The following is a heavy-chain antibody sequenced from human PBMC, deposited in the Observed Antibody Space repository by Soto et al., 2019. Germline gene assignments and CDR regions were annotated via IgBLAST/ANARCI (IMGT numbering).Heavy chain of an antibody. CDR3: ARLHSHGTYGMDV. CDR1: GGSFTYT. J-gene: IGHJ6*02. V-gene: IGHV1-69*13. Sequence: ASVKVSCKASGGSFTYTLSWVRQAPGQGLEWMGGIIPIFGTTNYAQKFQDRVTITADESTKTVYMELNTLTSEDTAVYYCARLHSHGTYGMDVWGQGTTVTVSS. D-gene: IGHD5-18*01. CDR2: IIPIFGTT.